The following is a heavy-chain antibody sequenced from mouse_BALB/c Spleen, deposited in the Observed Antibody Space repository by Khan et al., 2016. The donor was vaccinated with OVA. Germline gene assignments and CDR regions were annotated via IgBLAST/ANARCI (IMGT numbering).Heavy chain of an antibody. CDR1: GFTFTNYG. CDR3: ARVGYNGTMDC. CDR2: INTYTGEP. V-gene: IGHV9-3-1*01. D-gene: IGHD2-14*01. Sequence: QIQLVQSGPELKKPGETVQISCKASGFTFTNYGMNWVKQAPGKGLKWMGWINTYTGEPSFADDFKGRFAFSLETSASTAYLQINNLKNEDTATYFCARVGYNGTMDCWGQGTSVTVSS. J-gene: IGHJ4*01.